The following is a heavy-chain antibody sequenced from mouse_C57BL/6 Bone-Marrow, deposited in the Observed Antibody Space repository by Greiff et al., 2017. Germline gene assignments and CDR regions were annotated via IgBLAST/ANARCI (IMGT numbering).Heavy chain of an antibody. CDR2: ISDGGSYT. CDR1: GFTFSSYA. Sequence: EVKVVESGGGLVKPGGSLKLSCAASGFTFSSYAMSWVRQTPEKRLEWVATISDGGSYTYYPDNVKGRFTISRDNAKNNLYLQMSHLKSEDTAMYYCARAGAIYYGNYVGYAMDYWGQGTSVTVSS. J-gene: IGHJ4*01. V-gene: IGHV5-4*03. D-gene: IGHD2-1*01. CDR3: ARAGAIYYGNYVGYAMDY.